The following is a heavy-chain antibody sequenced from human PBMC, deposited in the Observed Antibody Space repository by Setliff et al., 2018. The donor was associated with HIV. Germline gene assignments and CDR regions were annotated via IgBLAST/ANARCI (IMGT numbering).Heavy chain of an antibody. Sequence: ASVKVSCKVSGYIITELSMHWVRQAPGKGLEWVGDFDPEDGETMYAQKFQGRVTLTEDTSTDTAYMELSSLRSEDTALYYCAKLDYYDYSGSWARKSAIDFWGRGTMVTVSS. CDR2: FDPEDGET. D-gene: IGHD3-22*01. V-gene: IGHV1-24*01. J-gene: IGHJ3*01. CDR1: GYIITELS. CDR3: AKLDYYDYSGSWARKSAIDF.